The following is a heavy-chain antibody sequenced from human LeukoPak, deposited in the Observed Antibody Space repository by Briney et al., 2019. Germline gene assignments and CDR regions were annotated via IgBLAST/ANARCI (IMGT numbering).Heavy chain of an antibody. J-gene: IGHJ4*02. CDR2: ISEDGSKK. V-gene: IGHV3-30-3*01. Sequence: PGGSLRLSCAASGFTFSDYYMSWIRQAPGKGLEWVAVISEDGSKKYYADSVKGRFTISRDSSKNTLYLQMSSLRNEDTAVYYCAREAPYYFDYWGQGTLVTVSS. CDR1: GFTFSDYY. CDR3: AREAPYYFDY. D-gene: IGHD3-16*01.